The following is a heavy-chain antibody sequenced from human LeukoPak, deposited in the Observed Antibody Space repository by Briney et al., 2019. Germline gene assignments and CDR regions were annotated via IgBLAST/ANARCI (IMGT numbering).Heavy chain of an antibody. CDR3: ASVPYGTYHYYYMDV. V-gene: IGHV3-53*01. CDR2: IYSGSST. Sequence: PGGSLRLSCAASGFTVGTNYMSWVRQAPGKGREGVSLIYSGSSTYYANSVKGRFTISRDNSKNTVYLQMNSLRAEDTAVYYCASVPYGTYHYYYMDVWGKGTTVTVSS. D-gene: IGHD3-10*01. J-gene: IGHJ6*03. CDR1: GFTVGTNY.